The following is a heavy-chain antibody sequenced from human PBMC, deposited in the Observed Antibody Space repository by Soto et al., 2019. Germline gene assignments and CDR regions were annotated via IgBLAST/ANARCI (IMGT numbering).Heavy chain of an antibody. CDR1: VFTFSSCS. V-gene: IGHV3-48*02. J-gene: IGHJ6*02. CDR2: ISSSSSTI. Sequence: GSLRLACAASVFTFSSCSMNWVRQAPGKGLEWVSYISSSSSTIYYADSVKGRFTISRDNAKNSLYLQMNSLRDEDTAVYYCARDRPGYSSSWYRMDVWGQGTTVTVSS. D-gene: IGHD6-13*01. CDR3: ARDRPGYSSSWYRMDV.